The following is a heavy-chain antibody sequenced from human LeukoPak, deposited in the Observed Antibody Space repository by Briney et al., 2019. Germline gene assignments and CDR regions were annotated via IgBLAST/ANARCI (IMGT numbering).Heavy chain of an antibody. CDR1: GGSLISSY. J-gene: IGHJ5*02. CDR3: AREVAVAGNNWFDH. V-gene: IGHV4-59*01. CDR2: IYYSGST. D-gene: IGHD6-19*01. Sequence: PSETLSLTCTVPGGSLISSYWSLIRQPPGRGLEWIGYIYYSGSTNYNPSLKSRVTMSVDTSQNQFSLKVSSVTAADTAVYFSAREVAVAGNNWFDHWGQGILVTVSS.